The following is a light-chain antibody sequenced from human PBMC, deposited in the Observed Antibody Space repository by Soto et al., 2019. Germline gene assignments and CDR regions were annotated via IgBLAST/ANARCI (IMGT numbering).Light chain of an antibody. V-gene: IGKV3-20*01. Sequence: EIVLTQSPGTLSLSPGARATLSGRASQSVSSSYLAWYQQKPGQAPRLLIYGASSRATGIPDRFSGSGSGTDFTLTISRLEPEDFAVYYCQQCTFGQGTKLEIK. CDR1: QSVSSSY. CDR2: GAS. CDR3: QQCT. J-gene: IGKJ2*01.